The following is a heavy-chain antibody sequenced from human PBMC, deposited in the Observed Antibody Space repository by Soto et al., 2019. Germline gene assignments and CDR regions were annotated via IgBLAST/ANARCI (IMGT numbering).Heavy chain of an antibody. CDR1: GGTFSSYA. D-gene: IGHD3-3*01. J-gene: IGHJ6*02. CDR3: ARGELDFWSGSLSGPYYYYYGMDV. V-gene: IGHV1-69*06. CDR2: IIPIFGTA. Sequence: WASVKVSCKASGGTFSSYAISWVRQAPGQGLEWMGGIIPIFGTANYAQKFQGRVTITADKSTSTAYMELSSLRSEDTAVYYCARGELDFWSGSLSGPYYYYYGMDVWGQGTTVTVSS.